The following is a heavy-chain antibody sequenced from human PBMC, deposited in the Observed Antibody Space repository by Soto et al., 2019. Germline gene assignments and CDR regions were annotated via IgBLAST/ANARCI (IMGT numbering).Heavy chain of an antibody. CDR1: GGSFSGSY. CDR2: INDSGST. J-gene: IGHJ4*02. Sequence: QVQLQQWGAGLLKPSETLSLTCAVYGGSFSGSYWSWIRQPPGQGLEWIGEINDSGSTNYNPSLKRRVTISVDTSKNQFCLKLSSVTAADTAVYYCASGRDTGNCWGQGTLFNVSS. CDR3: ASGRDTGNC. V-gene: IGHV4-34*01. D-gene: IGHD5-18*01.